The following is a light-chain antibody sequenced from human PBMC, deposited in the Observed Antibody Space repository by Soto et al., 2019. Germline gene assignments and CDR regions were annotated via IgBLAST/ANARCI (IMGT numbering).Light chain of an antibody. J-gene: IGKJ5*01. Sequence: EIVLTQSPATLSLSPGERATLSCRASQSVNSDLAWFQQKPGQAPRLLIYEISSRATGIPARFSGSGSGTDFTLTISSLEPEDFAVYYCQQRSNSLTFGQGTRLEIK. CDR1: QSVNSD. CDR2: EIS. CDR3: QQRSNSLT. V-gene: IGKV3-11*01.